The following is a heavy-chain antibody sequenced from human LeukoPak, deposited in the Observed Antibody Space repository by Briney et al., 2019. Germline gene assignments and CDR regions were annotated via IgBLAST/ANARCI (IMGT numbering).Heavy chain of an antibody. CDR2: IYYSGST. D-gene: IGHD1-26*01. J-gene: IGHJ5*02. Sequence: KPSATLSLTCPVSGGSISSSGYYWGWIRQPPGKGLEWISSIYYSGSTYYNPSLKSRVTISVDTSKNQLSLKLSSLTAADTAVYYCARHEYSGSYYGLSWFDPWGQGTLVTVSS. V-gene: IGHV4-39*01. CDR1: GGSISSSGYY. CDR3: ARHEYSGSYYGLSWFDP.